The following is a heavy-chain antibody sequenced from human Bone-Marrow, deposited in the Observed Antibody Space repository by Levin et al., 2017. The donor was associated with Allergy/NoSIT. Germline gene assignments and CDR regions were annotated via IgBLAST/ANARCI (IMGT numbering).Heavy chain of an antibody. CDR2: INTRSGFT. CDR1: GYTFTEYF. CDR3: TRYVSTRFDY. Sequence: GESLKISCKASGYTFTEYFMHWVRQAPGQGLEWMGWINTRSGFTTYAQKFQGRFTVTRNTSVNTAYMELRSLASDDTAVYFCTRYVSTRFDYWGQGTLVTVSS. J-gene: IGHJ4*02. D-gene: IGHD3-10*02. V-gene: IGHV1-2*02.